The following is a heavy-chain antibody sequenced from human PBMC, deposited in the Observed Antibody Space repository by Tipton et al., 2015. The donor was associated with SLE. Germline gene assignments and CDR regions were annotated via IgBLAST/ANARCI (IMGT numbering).Heavy chain of an antibody. CDR3: ARLISAYDCNFDY. J-gene: IGHJ4*02. Sequence: WGWIRQPPGKGLEWIGYIYYSGYAYYNPSLKSRVTISVDNSLNQFSLKLSSVTAADTAVYYCARLISAYDCNFDYWGQGTLVTVSS. D-gene: IGHD5-12*01. V-gene: IGHV4-30-2*04. CDR2: IYYSGYA.